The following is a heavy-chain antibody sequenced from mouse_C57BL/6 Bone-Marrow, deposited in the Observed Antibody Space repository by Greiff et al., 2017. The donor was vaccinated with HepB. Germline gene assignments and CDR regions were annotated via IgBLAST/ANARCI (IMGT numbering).Heavy chain of an antibody. CDR2: IYPGNSDT. Sequence: VQLQQSGTVLARPGASVKMSCKTSGYTFTSYWMHWVKQRPGQGLEWIGAIYPGNSDTSYNQKFKGKAKLTAVTSASTAYMELSSLTNEDSAVYYCTKRIYYYGSSYAMDYWGQGTSVTVSS. V-gene: IGHV1-5*01. CDR3: TKRIYYYGSSYAMDY. D-gene: IGHD1-1*01. CDR1: GYTFTSYW. J-gene: IGHJ4*01.